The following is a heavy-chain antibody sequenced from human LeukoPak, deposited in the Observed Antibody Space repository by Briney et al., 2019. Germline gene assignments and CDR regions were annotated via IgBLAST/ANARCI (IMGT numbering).Heavy chain of an antibody. Sequence: SETLSLTCTVSGGSISSYYWSWIRQPPGKGLEWIGYIYYSGSTNYNPSLKSRVTISVKTSKNQFSLKLSSVTAADTAVYYCARVDGSYGGVDYWGQGTLVTVSS. CDR1: GGSISSYY. CDR2: IYYSGST. CDR3: ARVDGSYGGVDY. J-gene: IGHJ4*02. V-gene: IGHV4-59*01. D-gene: IGHD1-26*01.